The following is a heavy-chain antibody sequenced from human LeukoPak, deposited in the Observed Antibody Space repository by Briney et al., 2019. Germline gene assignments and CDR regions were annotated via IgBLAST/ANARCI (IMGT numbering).Heavy chain of an antibody. CDR1: GFTFSSYA. CDR2: ISYDGSNK. V-gene: IGHV3-30-3*01. J-gene: IGHJ4*02. Sequence: GRSLRLSCAASGFTFSSYAMHWVRQAPGKGLEWVAVISYDGSNKYYADSVKGRFTISRDNSKNTLYLQMNSLGAEDTAVYYCARGKRYSGSYFDYWGQGTLVIVSS. D-gene: IGHD1-26*01. CDR3: ARGKRYSGSYFDY.